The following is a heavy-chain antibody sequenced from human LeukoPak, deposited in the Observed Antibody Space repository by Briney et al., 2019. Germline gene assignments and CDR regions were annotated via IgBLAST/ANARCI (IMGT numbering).Heavy chain of an antibody. V-gene: IGHV4-39*01. CDR3: HVVPAGRASDY. D-gene: IGHD2-2*01. CDR1: GGSISSSSNY. J-gene: IGHJ4*02. Sequence: PSETLSLTCTVSGGSISSSSNYWGWIRQPPGKGLEWIGSIYHSGSTYYNPSLKSRVTISVDTSRNQFSLKLSSVAAADTAVYYCHVVPAGRASDYWRRGTLVTVSS. CDR2: IYHSGST.